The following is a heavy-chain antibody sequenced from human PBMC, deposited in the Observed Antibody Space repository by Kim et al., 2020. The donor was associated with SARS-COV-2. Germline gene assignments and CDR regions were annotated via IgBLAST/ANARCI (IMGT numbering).Heavy chain of an antibody. D-gene: IGHD3-16*02. J-gene: IGHJ4*02. Sequence: SETLSLTCTVSGGSIRSLLYSWGLIRQPPGKGLEWIGSIYYSGSTYYNPSLKSRVTISVDTSKNQFSLKLSSVTAADTAVYYCARQAAMITFGGVIVSFFDYWGQGTLVTVSS. CDR2: IYYSGST. CDR1: GGSIRSLLYS. V-gene: IGHV4-39*01. CDR3: ARQAAMITFGGVIVSFFDY.